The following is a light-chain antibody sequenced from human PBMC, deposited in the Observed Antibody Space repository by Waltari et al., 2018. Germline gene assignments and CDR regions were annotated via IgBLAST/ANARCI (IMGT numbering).Light chain of an antibody. J-gene: IGKJ1*01. CDR1: QSHLHSNGYNY. V-gene: IGKV2-28*01. Sequence: DIVMTQSPLSLPVTPGEPASISCRSSQSHLHSNGYNYLDWYLQKPGQSPQILTYLGSNRASGVPDRFSGSESGTDFTLKIIRVEAEDVGVYYCMQALQIPWTFGQGTKVEIK. CDR2: LGS. CDR3: MQALQIPWT.